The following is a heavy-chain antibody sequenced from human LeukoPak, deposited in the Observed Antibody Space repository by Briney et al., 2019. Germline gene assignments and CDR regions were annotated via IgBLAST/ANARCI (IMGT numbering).Heavy chain of an antibody. CDR2: IYSGGST. J-gene: IGHJ4*02. CDR3: AKGRSRGDSSGWYFRRGVY. Sequence: GGSLRLSCAASGFTVSSNYMSWVRQAPGKGLEWVSIIYSGGSTFYADSVKGRFTISRDNSKNTLYLQMNSLRAEDTAVYYCAKGRSRGDSSGWYFRRGVYWGQGTLVTVSS. D-gene: IGHD6-19*01. V-gene: IGHV3-53*01. CDR1: GFTVSSNY.